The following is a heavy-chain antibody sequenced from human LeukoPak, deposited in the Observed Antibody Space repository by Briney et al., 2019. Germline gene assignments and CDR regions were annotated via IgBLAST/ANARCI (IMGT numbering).Heavy chain of an antibody. CDR2: MSNDGSTK. CDR3: AKDSRDYNFRTGYYFDY. Sequence: GGSLRLSCAVSGFIFSSYGMHWVRQAPGKGLEWVAVMSNDGSTKYCADSVKGRFTISRDNSKNTLDLQMNSLRAEDTVIYYCAKDSRDYNFRTGYYFDYWGQGTLVTVSS. D-gene: IGHD5-24*01. J-gene: IGHJ4*02. CDR1: GFIFSSYG. V-gene: IGHV3-30*18.